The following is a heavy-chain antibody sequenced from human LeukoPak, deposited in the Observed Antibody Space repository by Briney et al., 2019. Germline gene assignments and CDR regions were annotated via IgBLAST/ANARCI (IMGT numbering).Heavy chain of an antibody. CDR1: GFTFSSYA. D-gene: IGHD6-13*01. Sequence: GGSLRLSCAASGFTFSSYAMSWVRQAPGKGPDWVSAISGSGGSTYYADSVKGRFTISRDNSKNTLYLQMNSLRAEDTAVYYCAKTRKLSSSWYFDYWGQGTLVTVSS. V-gene: IGHV3-23*01. CDR2: ISGSGGST. CDR3: AKTRKLSSSWYFDY. J-gene: IGHJ4*02.